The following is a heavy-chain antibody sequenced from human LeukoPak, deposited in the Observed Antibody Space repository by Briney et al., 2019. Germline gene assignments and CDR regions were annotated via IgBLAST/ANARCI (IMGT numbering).Heavy chain of an antibody. CDR3: ARDLGGAGIAVAGLRNY. D-gene: IGHD6-19*01. Sequence: ASVKVSCKASGYTFTSHGISWVRQAPGQGLEWMGWINSYNGNTNYAQKLQGRVTMTTDTCTSTAYMELRSLRSDDTAVYYCARDLGGAGIAVAGLRNYWGQGTLATVSS. CDR2: INSYNGNT. J-gene: IGHJ4*02. V-gene: IGHV1-18*01. CDR1: GYTFTSHG.